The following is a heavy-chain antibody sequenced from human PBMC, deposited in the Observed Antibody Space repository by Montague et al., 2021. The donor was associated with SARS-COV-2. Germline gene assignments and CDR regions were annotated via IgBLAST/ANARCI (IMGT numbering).Heavy chain of an antibody. CDR3: ARLVETYYYYYGMGV. CDR1: GGSISSSSYY. Sequence: SETLSLTCTVYGGSISSSSYYWGWIRQPPGKGLEWIGSIYYSGSTYYNLSLKSRVTISVDTSKNQFSLKLSSVTAADTAVYYCARLVETYYYYYGMGVWGQGTTVTVSS. V-gene: IGHV4-39*01. D-gene: IGHD4-23*01. J-gene: IGHJ6*02. CDR2: IYYSGST.